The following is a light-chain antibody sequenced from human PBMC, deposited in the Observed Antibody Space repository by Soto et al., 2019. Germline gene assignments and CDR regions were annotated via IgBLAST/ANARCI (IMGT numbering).Light chain of an antibody. CDR2: SNN. CDR1: RSNIGSNY. J-gene: IGLJ2*01. V-gene: IGLV1-47*02. CDR3: AAWDDSLSGVV. Sequence: QSVLTQPPSASGTPGQRVTISCSGSRSNIGSNYVYWYQQLPGTAPKLLIYSNNPRPSGVPDRFSGSKSGTSASLAISGLRSEDEADYYCAAWDDSLSGVVFGGGTKVTVL.